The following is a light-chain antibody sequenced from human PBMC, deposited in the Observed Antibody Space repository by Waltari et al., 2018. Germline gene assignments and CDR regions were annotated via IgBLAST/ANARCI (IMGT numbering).Light chain of an antibody. CDR1: SSDVGGYDY. J-gene: IGLJ2*01. Sequence: QSALTQPRSVSGSPGQSVTISCTGTSSDVGGYDYVSWYQHHPGQAPKLMICDVTKRPSGVPDGFSGSKSGNTASLTISGLQAEDEAYYYGCSYAGSYTHVVFGGGTKLTVL. CDR3: CSYAGSYTHVV. CDR2: DVT. V-gene: IGLV2-11*01.